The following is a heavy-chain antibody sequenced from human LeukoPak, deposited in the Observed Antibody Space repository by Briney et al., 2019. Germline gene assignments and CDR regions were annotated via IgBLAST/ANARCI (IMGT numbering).Heavy chain of an antibody. CDR3: ARDQTDYETLTGYLFFDY. V-gene: IGHV3-21*01. CDR1: GFTFSTYS. Sequence: GGSLRLSCAASGFTFSTYSMNWVRQAPGKGLEWVSSISSSRSYIYYADSVKGRFTISRDNAKNSLYLQMNSLRAEDTAVHYCARDQTDYETLTGYLFFDYWGQGTLVTVSS. CDR2: ISSSRSYI. D-gene: IGHD3-9*01. J-gene: IGHJ4*02.